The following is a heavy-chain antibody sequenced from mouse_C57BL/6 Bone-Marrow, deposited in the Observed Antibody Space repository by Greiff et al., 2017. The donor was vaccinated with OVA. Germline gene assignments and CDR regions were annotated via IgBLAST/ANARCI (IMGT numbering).Heavy chain of an antibody. CDR2: IHPNSGST. D-gene: IGHD1-1*01. Sequence: VQLQQPGAELVKPGASVKLSCKASGYTFTSYWMHWVKQRPGQGLEWIGMIHPNSGSTNYNEKFKSKATLTVDKSSRTAYMQLSSLTSEDSAVYYCARECLLRWMFAYWGQGTLVTVSA. J-gene: IGHJ3*01. CDR1: GYTFTSYW. V-gene: IGHV1-64*01. CDR3: ARECLLRWMFAY.